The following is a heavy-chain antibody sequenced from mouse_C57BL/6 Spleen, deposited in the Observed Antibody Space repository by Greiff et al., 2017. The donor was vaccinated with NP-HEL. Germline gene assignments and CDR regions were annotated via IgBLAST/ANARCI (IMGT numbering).Heavy chain of an antibody. V-gene: IGHV1-69*01. CDR1: GYTFTSYW. Sequence: QVQLQQPGAELVMPGASVKLSCKASGYTFTSYWMHWVKQRPGQGLEWIGEIDPSDSYTNYNQKFKGKSTLTVDKSSSTAYMQLSSLTSEDSAVYYCARGGAITTVVSTYDYWGQGTTLTVSS. CDR3: ARGGAITTVVSTYDY. D-gene: IGHD1-1*01. CDR2: IDPSDSYT. J-gene: IGHJ2*01.